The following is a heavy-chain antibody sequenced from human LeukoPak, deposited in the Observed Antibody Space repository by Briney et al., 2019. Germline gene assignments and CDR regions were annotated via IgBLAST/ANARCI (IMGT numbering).Heavy chain of an antibody. CDR2: ISGSGDNT. V-gene: IGHV3-23*01. D-gene: IGHD3-16*01. CDR3: VKLFYNYVWGSYADY. J-gene: IGHJ4*02. Sequence: GGSLRLSCAASGFTFSSYAMSWVRQAPGKGLEWVSGISGSGDNTYYADSAKGRFTISRDNSKNTLYLQMNSLRVEDTAVYYCVKLFYNYVWGSYADYWGQGTLVTVSS. CDR1: GFTFSSYA.